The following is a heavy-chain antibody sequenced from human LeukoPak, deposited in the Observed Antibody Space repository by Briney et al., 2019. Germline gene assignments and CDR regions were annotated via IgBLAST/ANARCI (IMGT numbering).Heavy chain of an antibody. CDR1: GCSISSYY. CDR3: AREEAAGTIDY. Sequence: PSETLSLTCTVSGCSISSYYWSWLRQPPGKGLEWIGYIYYSGSTNYNPSLKSRVTISVDTSKNQFSLKLSSVTAADTAVYYCAREEAAGTIDYWGQGTLVTISS. D-gene: IGHD6-13*01. CDR2: IYYSGST. V-gene: IGHV4-59*01. J-gene: IGHJ4*02.